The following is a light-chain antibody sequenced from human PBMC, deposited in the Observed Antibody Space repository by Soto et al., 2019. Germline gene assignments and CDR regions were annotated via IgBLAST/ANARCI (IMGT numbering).Light chain of an antibody. CDR1: ESVNNNL. CDR2: GAS. J-gene: IGKJ1*01. Sequence: EIVLTQSPGTLSLSPGERATLSCRASESVNNNLLAWYQRKPGQAPRLLIYGASYRATDIPYRFRGSGSGTSFTRTIARLEAEDFAVYIGHQYGSTPPTFGLGTQV. CDR3: HQYGSTPPT. V-gene: IGKV3-20*01.